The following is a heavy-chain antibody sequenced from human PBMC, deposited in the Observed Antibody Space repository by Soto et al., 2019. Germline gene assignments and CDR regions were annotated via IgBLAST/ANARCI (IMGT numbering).Heavy chain of an antibody. CDR2: ISSSSSFR. CDR3: ARDPPLSVLVVVATDDF. V-gene: IGHV3-21*02. Sequence: EVQLVESGGGLVKPGGSLRLSCAASGFTFTNHNMNWVRQAAGKGLEWVSSISSSSSFRNYADSVKGRFSISRDNDKNLVSLQMDSLRAEDTAVYYCARDPPLSVLVVVATDDFWGQGTLVTVSS. CDR1: GFTFTNHN. J-gene: IGHJ4*02. D-gene: IGHD2-21*01.